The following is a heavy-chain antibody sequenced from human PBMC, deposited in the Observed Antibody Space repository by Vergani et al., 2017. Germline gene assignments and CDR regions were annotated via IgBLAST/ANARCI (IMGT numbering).Heavy chain of an antibody. CDR1: GFTFSSYS. V-gene: IGHV3-48*04. D-gene: IGHD6-19*01. CDR2: ISSSSSTI. J-gene: IGHJ4*02. CDR3: ARDPTSTIAVAGTFDY. Sequence: EVQLLESGGGLVQPGGSLRLSCAASGFTFSSYSMNWVRQAPGKGLEWVSYISSSSSTIYYADSVKGRFTISRDNAKNSLYLQMNSLRAEDTAVYYCARDPTSTIAVAGTFDYWGQGTLVTVSS.